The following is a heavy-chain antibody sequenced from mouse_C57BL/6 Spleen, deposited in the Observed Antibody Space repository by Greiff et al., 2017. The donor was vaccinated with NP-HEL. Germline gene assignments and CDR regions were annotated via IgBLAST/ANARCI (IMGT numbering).Heavy chain of an antibody. CDR1: GFTFSSYA. J-gene: IGHJ2*01. V-gene: IGHV5-4*01. CDR3: ARDYYGSSPLDY. Sequence: EVQGVESGGGLVKPGGSLKLSCAASGFTFSSYAMSWVRQTPEKRLEWVATISDGGSYTYYPDNVKGRFTISRDNAKNNLYLQMSHLKSEDTAMYYCARDYYGSSPLDYWGQGTTLTVSS. CDR2: ISDGGSYT. D-gene: IGHD1-1*01.